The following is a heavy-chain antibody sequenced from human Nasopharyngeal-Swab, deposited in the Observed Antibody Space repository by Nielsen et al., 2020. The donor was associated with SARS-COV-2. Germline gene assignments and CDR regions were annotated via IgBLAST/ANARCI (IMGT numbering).Heavy chain of an antibody. J-gene: IGHJ4*02. Sequence: GGSLRLSCAASGFSFSDYYISWIRQAPGKGLEWVSYISTTGTTMYYADSVKGRFIISRDNAKNSLFLQMNSLRAEDTAVYYYARGLRGRTDFDYWGQGTLVTVSS. D-gene: IGHD3/OR15-3a*01. CDR2: ISTTGTTM. CDR1: GFSFSDYY. CDR3: ARGLRGRTDFDY. V-gene: IGHV3-11*01.